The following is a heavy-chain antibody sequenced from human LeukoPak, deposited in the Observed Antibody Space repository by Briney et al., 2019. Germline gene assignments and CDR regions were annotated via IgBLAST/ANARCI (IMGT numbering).Heavy chain of an antibody. CDR3: AAPGYYDSNGYSI. D-gene: IGHD3-22*01. J-gene: IGHJ4*02. V-gene: IGHV1-58*02. CDR2: IVVGSGNT. Sequence: TSVKVSCKASGFTFTSSAMQWVRQARGQRLEWIGWIVVGSGNTNYAQKFQERVTITRDMSTSTAYMELSSLRSEDTAVYYCAAPGYYDSNGYSIWGQGTLVTVSS. CDR1: GFTFTSSA.